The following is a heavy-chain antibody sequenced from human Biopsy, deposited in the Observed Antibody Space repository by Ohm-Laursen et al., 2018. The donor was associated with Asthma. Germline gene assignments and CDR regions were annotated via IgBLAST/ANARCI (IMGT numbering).Heavy chain of an antibody. V-gene: IGHV4-59*01. J-gene: IGHJ4*02. CDR3: AGFCSGGNCPDH. CDR2: IYYSGST. D-gene: IGHD2-15*01. CDR1: GDSIRRDY. Sequence: SQTLSLTCTVSGDSIRRDYWSWIRQPPGRGLEWVGYIYYSGSTNYNPSLKGRVTISVDTTKKQISLRLSSVIAADTAVYYCAGFCSGGNCPDHWGQGTLVTVSS.